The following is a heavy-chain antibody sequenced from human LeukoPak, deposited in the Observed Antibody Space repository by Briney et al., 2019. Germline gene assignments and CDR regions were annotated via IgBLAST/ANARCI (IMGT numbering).Heavy chain of an antibody. J-gene: IGHJ4*02. CDR3: ARHIRNIVD. V-gene: IGHV4-38-2*01. CDR1: GYSISSGYY. D-gene: IGHD2-21*01. CDR2: IYHSGST. Sequence: SETLSLTCAVSGYSISSGYYWGWIRQPPGKGLEWIGSIYHSGSTYYNPSLKSRVTIPVDTSKNQFSLKLSSVTAADTAVYYCARHIRNIVDWGQGTLVTVSS.